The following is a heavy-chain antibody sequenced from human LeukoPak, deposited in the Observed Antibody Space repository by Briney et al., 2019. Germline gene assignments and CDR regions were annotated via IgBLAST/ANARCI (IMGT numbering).Heavy chain of an antibody. J-gene: IGHJ4*02. CDR2: INHSGST. D-gene: IGHD6-13*01. V-gene: IGHV4-34*01. CDR3: ARESLVAAAGLVDY. Sequence: PSETLSLTCAVYGGSFSGYYWSWIRQPPGKGLEWIGEINHSGSTNYNPSLKSRVTISVDTSKNQFSLKLSSVTAADTAVYYCARESLVAAAGLVDYWGQGTLVTVSS. CDR1: GGSFSGYY.